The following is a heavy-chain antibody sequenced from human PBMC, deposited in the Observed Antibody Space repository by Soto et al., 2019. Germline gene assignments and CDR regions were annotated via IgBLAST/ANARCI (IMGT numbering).Heavy chain of an antibody. J-gene: IGHJ4*02. CDR1: GGTFSSYT. CDR3: ARQAWELQAFDY. D-gene: IGHD1-26*01. V-gene: IGHV1-69*02. CDR2: IIPILGIA. Sequence: ASVKVSCKASGGTFSSYTISWVRQAPGQGLEWMGRIIPILGIANYAQKFQGRVTITADKSTSTAYMELSSLRSEDTAVYYCARQAWELQAFDYWGQGTLVTVSS.